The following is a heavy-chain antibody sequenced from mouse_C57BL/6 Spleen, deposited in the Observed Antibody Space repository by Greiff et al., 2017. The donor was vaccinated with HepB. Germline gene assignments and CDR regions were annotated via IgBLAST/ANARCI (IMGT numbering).Heavy chain of an antibody. CDR3: TGEDYDGYWYFDV. CDR2: IRLKSDNYAT. V-gene: IGHV6-3*01. Sequence: DVKLVESGGGLVQPGGSMKLSCVASGFTFSNYWMNWVRQSPEKGLEWVAQIRLKSDNYATHYAVSVKGRFTISRDDSKSSVYLQMNNLRAEDTGIYYCTGEDYDGYWYFDVWGTGTTVTVSS. J-gene: IGHJ1*03. D-gene: IGHD2-4*01. CDR1: GFTFSNYW.